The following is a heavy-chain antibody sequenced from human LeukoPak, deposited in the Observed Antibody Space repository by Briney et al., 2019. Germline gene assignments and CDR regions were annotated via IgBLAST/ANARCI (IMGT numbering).Heavy chain of an antibody. D-gene: IGHD1-20*01. CDR3: ARDSGITGTTGGSDY. CDR1: GYTFTGYY. V-gene: IGHV1-2*02. Sequence: APVKVSCKASGYTFTGYYMHWVRQAPGQGLEWMGWINPNSGGTNYAQKFQGRVTMTRDTSISTAYMELSRLRSDDTAVYYCARDSGITGTTGGSDYWGQGTLVTVSS. J-gene: IGHJ4*02. CDR2: INPNSGGT.